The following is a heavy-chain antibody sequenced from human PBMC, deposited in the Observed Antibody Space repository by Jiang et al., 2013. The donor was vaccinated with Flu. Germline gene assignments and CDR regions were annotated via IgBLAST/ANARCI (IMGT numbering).Heavy chain of an antibody. Sequence: WVRQAPGKGLEWVAVISYDGSNKYYADSVKGRFTISRDNSKNTLYLQMNSLRAEDTAVYYCANQVGATADPDYWGQGTLVTVSS. D-gene: IGHD1-26*01. CDR3: ANQVGATADPDY. CDR2: ISYDGSNK. J-gene: IGHJ4*02. V-gene: IGHV3-30*18.